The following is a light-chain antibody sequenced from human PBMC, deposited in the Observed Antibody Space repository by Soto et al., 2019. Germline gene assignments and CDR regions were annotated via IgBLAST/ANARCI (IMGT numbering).Light chain of an antibody. Sequence: QSVLTQPPSVSGAPGQRVTISCTGSSSNIGAGYDVHWYQQLPGTAPKLLIYGNSNRPSGVPDRFSGSKSGTSASLAITGLQAEDEADYYCSSYTSDITRVFGTGTKLTVL. CDR2: GNS. CDR1: SSNIGAGYD. J-gene: IGLJ1*01. V-gene: IGLV1-40*01. CDR3: SSYTSDITRV.